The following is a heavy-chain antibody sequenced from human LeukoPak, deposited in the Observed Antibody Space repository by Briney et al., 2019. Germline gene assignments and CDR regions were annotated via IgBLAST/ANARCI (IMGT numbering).Heavy chain of an antibody. CDR3: ARAQNYGEGFDY. Sequence: SETLSLACTVSGGSISSGGYYWSWIRQHPGKGLEWIGYIYYSGSTYYNPSLKSRVTISVDTSKNQFSLKLSSVTAADTAVYYCARAQNYGEGFDYWGQGTLVTVSS. V-gene: IGHV4-31*03. D-gene: IGHD4-17*01. CDR1: GGSISSGGYY. CDR2: IYYSGST. J-gene: IGHJ4*02.